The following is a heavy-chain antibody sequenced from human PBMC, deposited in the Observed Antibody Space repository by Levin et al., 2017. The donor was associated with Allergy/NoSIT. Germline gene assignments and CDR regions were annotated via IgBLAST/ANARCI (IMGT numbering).Heavy chain of an antibody. CDR3: ARGGDYPIDY. D-gene: IGHD4-11*01. Sequence: SETLSLTCAVYGGSFSGYYWSWIRQPPGKGLEWIGEINHSGSTNYNPSLKSRVTISVDTSKNQFSLKLSSVTAADTAVYYCARGGDYPIDYWGQGTLVTVSS. V-gene: IGHV4-34*01. J-gene: IGHJ4*02. CDR2: INHSGST. CDR1: GGSFSGYY.